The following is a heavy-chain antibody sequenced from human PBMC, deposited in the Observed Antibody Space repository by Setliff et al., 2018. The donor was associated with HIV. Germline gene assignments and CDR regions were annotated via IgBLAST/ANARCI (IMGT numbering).Heavy chain of an antibody. Sequence: ASVKVSCKASGYILTTFGISWVRQVPGQGLEWMGWINTETGNPMYAQGFKGRFVFSLDTSVSTAYLQISTLKTEDTAIYYCARVGSYWSTFDYWGQGALVTSPQ. D-gene: IGHD1-26*01. J-gene: IGHJ4*02. V-gene: IGHV7-4-1*02. CDR2: INTETGNP. CDR1: GYILTTFG. CDR3: ARVGSYWSTFDY.